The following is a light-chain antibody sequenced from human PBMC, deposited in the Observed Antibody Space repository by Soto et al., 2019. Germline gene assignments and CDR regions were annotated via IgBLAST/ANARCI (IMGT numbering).Light chain of an antibody. V-gene: IGKV3-15*01. CDR3: QQYNNWPPWT. CDR1: QSISTN. Sequence: EIVLTQSPGTLSLSPGERATLYCRASQSISTNLAWYHQKPGQAPRLLIYGASTRATGIPARFSGSRSGTEFTLTISSLQSEDFAVYYCQQYNNWPPWTFGLGTKVDIK. J-gene: IGKJ1*01. CDR2: GAS.